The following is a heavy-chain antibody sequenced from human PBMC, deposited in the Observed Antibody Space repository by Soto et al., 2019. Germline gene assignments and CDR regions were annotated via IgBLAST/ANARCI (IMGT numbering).Heavy chain of an antibody. V-gene: IGHV3-23*01. CDR1: GFRFSTHA. J-gene: IGHJ5*02. Sequence: EVPLLESGGGLVQPGGSLRLSCAASGFRFSTHAVSWVRQAPGKGLEWVSAISGSGGNTYYADSVKGRFTISRDNSENTLFLQMNSLRADDTAVYYCAKGSVGIFGVVHNWFDPWGQGTLVIVSS. CDR3: AKGSVGIFGVVHNWFDP. CDR2: ISGSGGNT. D-gene: IGHD3-3*01.